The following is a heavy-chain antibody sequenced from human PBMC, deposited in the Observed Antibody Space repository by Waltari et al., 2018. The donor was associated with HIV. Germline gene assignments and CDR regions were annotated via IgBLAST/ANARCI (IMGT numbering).Heavy chain of an antibody. CDR3: ARGYSSSRWIPLYH. Sequence: QVQLVESGGGVVQPGTSLTLSCAVSGFTFSNFAIHWVRQSTCKGLEWLAVFWSDGAEISYADSVKGRFTVSKDSSQKTLYLHLTSLRAEDTALYYCARGYSSSRWIPLYHWGRGTLVTVSS. CDR2: FWSDGAEI. J-gene: IGHJ4*02. CDR1: GFTFSNFA. V-gene: IGHV3-33*01. D-gene: IGHD6-6*01.